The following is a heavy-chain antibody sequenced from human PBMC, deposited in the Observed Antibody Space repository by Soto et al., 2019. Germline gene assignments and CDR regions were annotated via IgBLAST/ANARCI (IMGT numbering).Heavy chain of an antibody. D-gene: IGHD3-16*02. Sequence: QVQLVESGGGVVQPGRSLRLSCAASGFTFSSYAMHWVRQAPGKGLEWVAVISYDGSDKYYADSVKGRFTISRHNSKNTLNLQMNSLRADDTAVYYCAKALGELSPESYDYWGQGTLITVSS. J-gene: IGHJ4*02. V-gene: IGHV3-30*18. CDR2: ISYDGSDK. CDR1: GFTFSSYA. CDR3: AKALGELSPESYDY.